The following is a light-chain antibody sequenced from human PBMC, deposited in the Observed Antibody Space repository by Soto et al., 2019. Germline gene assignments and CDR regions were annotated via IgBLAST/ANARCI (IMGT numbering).Light chain of an antibody. CDR1: QIISTY. CDR3: QQSYSTPFT. V-gene: IGKV1-39*01. CDR2: AAS. Sequence: DIQMTQSPSSLSASVGDRVTITCRASQIISTYLNWYQQKPGKAPNLLIYAASTLERGVPSRFSGSGSGTDFTLTISSLQPEDFAAYYCQQSYSTPFTFGPGTKVDIE. J-gene: IGKJ3*01.